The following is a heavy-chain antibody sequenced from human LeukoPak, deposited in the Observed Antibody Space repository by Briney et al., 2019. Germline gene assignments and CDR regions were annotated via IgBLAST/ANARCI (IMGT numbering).Heavy chain of an antibody. Sequence: PGGSLRLSCAASGFTFSSYSMNWVRQAPGKGLEWVSYISSSSSTIYYADSVKGRFTISRDNAKNSLYLQMNSLRAEDTAVYYCARELAVGGAWFDPWGQGTLVTVSS. J-gene: IGHJ5*02. CDR2: ISSSSSTI. V-gene: IGHV3-48*01. CDR3: ARELAVGGAWFDP. D-gene: IGHD6-19*01. CDR1: GFTFSSYS.